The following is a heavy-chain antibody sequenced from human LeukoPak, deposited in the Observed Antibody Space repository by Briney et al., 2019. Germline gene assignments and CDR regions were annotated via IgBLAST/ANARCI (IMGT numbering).Heavy chain of an antibody. D-gene: IGHD3-3*01. J-gene: IGHJ5*02. CDR3: ARYNYDFWSGYSKWFDP. CDR1: GGSFSGYY. CDR2: IYYSGST. Sequence: SETLSLTCTVSGGSFSGYYWSWNRQPPGKGLQWIGYIYYSGSTNYNPSLKSRVTISVDTSKNQFSLKLSSVTAADTAVYYCARYNYDFWSGYSKWFDPWGQGTLVTVSS. V-gene: IGHV4-59*01.